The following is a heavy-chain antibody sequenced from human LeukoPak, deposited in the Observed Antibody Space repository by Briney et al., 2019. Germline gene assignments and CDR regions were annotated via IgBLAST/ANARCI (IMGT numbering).Heavy chain of an antibody. CDR2: IYHGVTT. CDR1: GGSINTDNW. Sequence: SETLSLTCAVSGGSINTDNWWSWVRQSPGQGLEWIGEIYHGVTTNYNPSLNNRATISVDKSKNQLSLKLISVTAADTAVYYCARDGDVYVSGWYRGGFDHWGQGILVTVSS. CDR3: ARDGDVYVSGWYRGGFDH. D-gene: IGHD6-19*01. J-gene: IGHJ4*02. V-gene: IGHV4-4*02.